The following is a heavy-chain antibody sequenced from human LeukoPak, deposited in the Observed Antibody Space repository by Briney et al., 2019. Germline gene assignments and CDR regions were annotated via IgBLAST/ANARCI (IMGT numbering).Heavy chain of an antibody. Sequence: ASVKVSCKASEYTFTGYYMHWARQAPGQGLEWMGWINPNSGDTKSAQNFQGRVTMTRDTSISTAYMELSRLRSDDTAVYYCASRDSSGWYLGYWGQGTLVTVSS. CDR1: EYTFTGYY. CDR3: ASRDSSGWYLGY. CDR2: INPNSGDT. J-gene: IGHJ4*02. V-gene: IGHV1-2*02. D-gene: IGHD6-19*01.